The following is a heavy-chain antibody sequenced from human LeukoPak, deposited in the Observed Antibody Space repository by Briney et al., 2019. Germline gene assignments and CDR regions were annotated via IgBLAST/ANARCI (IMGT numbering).Heavy chain of an antibody. Sequence: SETLSLTCTVSGGSISSSSYYWGWIRQPPGKGLEWIGSIYYSGSTYYNPSLKSRVTISVDTSKNQFSLKLSSVTAADTAVYYCARPGGVGRNWFDPWGQGTLVTVSS. CDR3: ARPGGVGRNWFDP. D-gene: IGHD2-8*02. CDR1: GGSISSSSYY. J-gene: IGHJ5*02. V-gene: IGHV4-39*01. CDR2: IYYSGST.